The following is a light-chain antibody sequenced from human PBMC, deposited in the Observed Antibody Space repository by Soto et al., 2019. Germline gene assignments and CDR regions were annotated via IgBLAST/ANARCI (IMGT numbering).Light chain of an antibody. V-gene: IGKV1-5*03. CDR2: QAS. CDR1: QSISTW. J-gene: IGKJ1*01. Sequence: DIQMTQSPSTLSASVGDRVTITCRASQSISTWLAWYQQKPGKAPKLLIYQASSLESGVPSRFSGSGSGTEFTLTISSLQPHDFATYYFRHYNSYSETFGQGTKVEIK. CDR3: RHYNSYSET.